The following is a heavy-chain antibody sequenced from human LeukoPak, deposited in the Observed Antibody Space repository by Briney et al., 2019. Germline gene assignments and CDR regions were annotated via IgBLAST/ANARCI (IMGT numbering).Heavy chain of an antibody. CDR1: GFTFSSYE. CDR3: AREGLSSSYNWFDP. D-gene: IGHD6-6*01. J-gene: IGHJ5*02. V-gene: IGHV3-48*03. Sequence: PGGSLRLSCAASGFTFSSYEMKWVRQAPGKGLEWVSYISSSGSTIYYADSVKGRFTISRDNAKNSLYLQMNSLRAEDTAVYYCAREGLSSSYNWFDPWGQGTLVTVSS. CDR2: ISSSGSTI.